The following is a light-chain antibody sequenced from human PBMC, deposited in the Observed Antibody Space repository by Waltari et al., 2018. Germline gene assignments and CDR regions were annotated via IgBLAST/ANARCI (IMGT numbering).Light chain of an antibody. CDR1: SSNIGSNS. CDR2: NDE. CDR3: AAWDDSLNGWV. V-gene: IGLV1-44*01. Sequence: QSVLTQPPSVSGTPGQSVTISCSGSSSNIGSNSVNWYQQLPGSAPKLLIYNDEHRPSGVPDRFSGSKSGTSASLAISGLQSEDEADYYCAAWDDSLNGWVFGGGTKLTVL. J-gene: IGLJ3*02.